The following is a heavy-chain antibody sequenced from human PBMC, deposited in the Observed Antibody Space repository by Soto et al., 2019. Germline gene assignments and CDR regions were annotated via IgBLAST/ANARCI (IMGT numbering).Heavy chain of an antibody. J-gene: IGHJ4*02. CDR3: AKDLRGEYYYGSGADY. V-gene: IGHV3-9*01. Sequence: EVQLVESGGGLVQPGRSLRLSCAASGFTFDDYAMHWVRQAPGKGLGWVSGLSWNSGSIGYADSVKGRFIISRDNAKNSLDLQMNSLRAEDTALYYCAKDLRGEYYYGSGADYWGQGTLVTVSS. D-gene: IGHD3-10*01. CDR2: LSWNSGSI. CDR1: GFTFDDYA.